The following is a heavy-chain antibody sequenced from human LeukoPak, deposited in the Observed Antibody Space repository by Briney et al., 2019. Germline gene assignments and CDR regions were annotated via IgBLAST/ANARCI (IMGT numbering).Heavy chain of an antibody. CDR2: IYHSGST. V-gene: IGHV4-59*08. D-gene: IGHD6-25*01. CDR1: GGSISSYY. CDR3: ARLDPAFFDY. Sequence: PSETLSLTCTVSGGSISSYYWSWIRQPPGKGLEWIGFIYHSGSTNYNPSLKSRVTISVDTSKNQFSLKLSSVTAADTAVYYCARLDPAFFDYWGQGTLVTVSS. J-gene: IGHJ4*02.